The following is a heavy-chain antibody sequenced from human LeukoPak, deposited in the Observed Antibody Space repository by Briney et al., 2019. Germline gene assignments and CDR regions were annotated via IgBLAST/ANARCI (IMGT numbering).Heavy chain of an antibody. CDR2: TYYRSKWYN. Sequence: SQTLSLTCAISGDSVSSNSAAWNWIRQSPSRGLEWLGRTYYRSKWYNDYAVSVKSRITINPDTSKNQFSLQLNSVTPEDTAVYYCAREHCSGGSCYPRSNWFDPWGQGTLVTVSS. J-gene: IGHJ5*02. D-gene: IGHD2-15*01. CDR3: AREHCSGGSCYPRSNWFDP. V-gene: IGHV6-1*01. CDR1: GDSVSSNSAA.